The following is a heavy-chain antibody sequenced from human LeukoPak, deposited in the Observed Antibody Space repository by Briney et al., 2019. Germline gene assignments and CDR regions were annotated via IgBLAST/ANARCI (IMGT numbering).Heavy chain of an antibody. CDR2: INAGNGNT. CDR3: ARSIVVVPVEFDP. D-gene: IGHD2-2*01. J-gene: IGHJ5*02. Sequence: ASVKVSCKASGYTFTSYAMHWVRQAPGQRLEWMGWINAGNGNTKYSQKFQGRVTITRDTSASTAYMELSSLRSEDTAVYNCARSIVVVPVEFDPWGQGTLVTVSS. CDR1: GYTFTSYA. V-gene: IGHV1-3*01.